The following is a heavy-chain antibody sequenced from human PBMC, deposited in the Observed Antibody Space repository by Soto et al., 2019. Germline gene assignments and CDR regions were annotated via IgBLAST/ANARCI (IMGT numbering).Heavy chain of an antibody. CDR2: IIPILGIA. V-gene: IGHV1-69*02. Sequence: SVKVSCKASGGTFSSYTISWVRQAPGQGLEWMGRIIPILGIANYAQKFQGRVTITADKSTSTAYMELSSLRSEDTAVYYCARTHRSGLLWFGELLGWFDPWGQGTLVTVSS. CDR3: ARTHRSGLLWFGELLGWFDP. CDR1: GGTFSSYT. D-gene: IGHD3-10*01. J-gene: IGHJ5*02.